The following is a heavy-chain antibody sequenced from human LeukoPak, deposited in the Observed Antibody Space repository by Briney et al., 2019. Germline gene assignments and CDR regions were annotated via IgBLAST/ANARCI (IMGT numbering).Heavy chain of an antibody. Sequence: SETLSLTCTVSGGSISSGSYYWGWIRQPPGKGLEWIGTIYYSGSTYYNPSLKSRVTISVDTSKNQFSLKVNSVTAADTAIHYCAYGDYYYFNYWGQGTLVTVSS. CDR3: AYGDYYYFNY. V-gene: IGHV4-39*07. CDR2: IYYSGST. J-gene: IGHJ4*02. CDR1: GGSISSGSYY. D-gene: IGHD4-17*01.